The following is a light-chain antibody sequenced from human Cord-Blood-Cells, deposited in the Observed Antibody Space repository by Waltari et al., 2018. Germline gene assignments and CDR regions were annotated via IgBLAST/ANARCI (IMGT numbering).Light chain of an antibody. CDR1: QSISSY. CDR2: AAS. V-gene: IGKV1-39*01. Sequence: DIQMTQSPSSLSASVVDRVTITCRASQSISSYLNWYQHKPGKAPKLLIYAASSLHSGVPSRFSGSGSGTDFTLTISSLQPEDFATYYCQQSYSTPLTFGGGTKVEIK. CDR3: QQSYSTPLT. J-gene: IGKJ4*01.